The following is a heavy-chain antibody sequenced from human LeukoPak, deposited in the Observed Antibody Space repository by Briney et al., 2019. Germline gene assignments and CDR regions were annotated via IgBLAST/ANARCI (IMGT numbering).Heavy chain of an antibody. CDR3: VRDQVREWELLRRCAFDI. V-gene: IGHV1-18*01. CDR2: VSAYNGNT. Sequence: EASVKVSCKASGYTFTIYGNCWVRQAPGQGLEWMGLVSAYNGNTNYAQKLQGRVTMTTDTSTSTADMELRSVRSDDTAVYYCVRDQVREWELLRRCAFDIWREGTMVSVS. CDR1: GYTFTIYG. J-gene: IGHJ3*02. D-gene: IGHD1-26*01.